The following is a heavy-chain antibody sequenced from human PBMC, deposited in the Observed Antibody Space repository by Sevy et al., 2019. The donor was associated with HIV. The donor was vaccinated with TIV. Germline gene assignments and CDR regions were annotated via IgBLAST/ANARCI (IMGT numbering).Heavy chain of an antibody. J-gene: IGHJ4*02. Sequence: GGSLRLSCAASGFSFSSYWMHWVRQAPGKGLEWVANIKQDESEKYYAGSVKGRFTISRDNAKNSVYLQMNSLRPEDTAIYFCARGNSGSFDYWGQGTLVTVSS. CDR2: IKQDESEK. D-gene: IGHD3-22*01. CDR3: ARGNSGSFDY. CDR1: GFSFSSYW. V-gene: IGHV3-7*03.